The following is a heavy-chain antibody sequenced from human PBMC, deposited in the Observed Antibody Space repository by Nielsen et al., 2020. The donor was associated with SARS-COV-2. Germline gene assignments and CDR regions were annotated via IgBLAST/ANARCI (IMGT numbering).Heavy chain of an antibody. D-gene: IGHD3-22*01. CDR2: IYYSGST. J-gene: IGHJ4*02. CDR3: ARGGFYYDSSGYYFDY. Sequence: GSLRLSCTVSGGSISSGGYYWSWIRQHPGKGLEWIGYIYYSGSTNYNPSLKSRVTISVDTSKNQFSLKLSSVTAADTAVYYCARGGFYYDSSGYYFDYWGQGTLVTVSS. V-gene: IGHV4-61*08. CDR1: GGSISSGGYY.